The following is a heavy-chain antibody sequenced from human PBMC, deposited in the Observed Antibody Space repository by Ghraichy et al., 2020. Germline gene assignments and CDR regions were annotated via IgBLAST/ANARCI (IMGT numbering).Heavy chain of an antibody. V-gene: IGHV5-51*01. CDR2: IYPGDSDT. D-gene: IGHD6-13*01. Sequence: GESLNISCKGSGYSFTSYWIGWVRQMPGKGLEWMGIIYPGDSDTRYSPSFQGQVTISADKSISTAYLQWSSLKASDTAMYYCARLGAAAGTGGIFYYYYGMDVWGQGTTVTVSS. J-gene: IGHJ6*02. CDR3: ARLGAAAGTGGIFYYYYGMDV. CDR1: GYSFTSYW.